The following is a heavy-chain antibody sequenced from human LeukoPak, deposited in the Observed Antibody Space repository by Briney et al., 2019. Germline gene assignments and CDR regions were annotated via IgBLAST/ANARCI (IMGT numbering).Heavy chain of an antibody. D-gene: IGHD3-22*01. Sequence: GGSLRLSCAASGFTFSSYAMSWVRQAPGKGLEWVSAISGSGGSTYYADSVKGRFTISRDNSKNTLYLQMNSLRAEDTAVYYCAREGQGAQYYYDSSGYFNIDYWGQGTLVTVSS. CDR1: GFTFSSYA. V-gene: IGHV3-23*01. J-gene: IGHJ4*02. CDR2: ISGSGGST. CDR3: AREGQGAQYYYDSSGYFNIDY.